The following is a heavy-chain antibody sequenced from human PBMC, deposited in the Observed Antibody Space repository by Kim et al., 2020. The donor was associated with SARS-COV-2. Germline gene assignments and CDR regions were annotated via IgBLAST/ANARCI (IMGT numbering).Heavy chain of an antibody. Sequence: SETLSLTCAVSGGSISSGGYSWSWIRQPPGKGLEWIGYIYHSGSTYYNPSLKSRVTISVDRSKNQFSLKLSSVTAADTAVYYCARAVPFGVTRDAFDIWGQGTMVTVSS. CDR2: IYHSGST. CDR3: ARAVPFGVTRDAFDI. V-gene: IGHV4-30-2*01. D-gene: IGHD3-10*01. CDR1: GGSISSGGYS. J-gene: IGHJ3*02.